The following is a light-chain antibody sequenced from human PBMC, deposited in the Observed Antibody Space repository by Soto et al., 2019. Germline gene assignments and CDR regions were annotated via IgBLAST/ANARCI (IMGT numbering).Light chain of an antibody. CDR1: QSVSSY. CDR2: DAS. Sequence: EIVLTQSPATLSLSPGERATLSCRASQSVSSYLAWYQQKPGQAPRLLIYDASNRATGIPARFSGSGSGTDFTLTISSLEPEDVAAYYCQQRSNWVSFGGGTKVEIK. J-gene: IGKJ4*01. V-gene: IGKV3-11*01. CDR3: QQRSNWVS.